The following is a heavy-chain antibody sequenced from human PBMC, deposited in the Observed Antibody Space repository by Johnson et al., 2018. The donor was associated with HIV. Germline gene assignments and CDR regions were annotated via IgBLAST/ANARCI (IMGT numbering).Heavy chain of an antibody. Sequence: QVQLVESGGGLVKPGGSLRLSCAASGFTFTDYYMTWIRQAPGKGLEWVSHISTSGGGIYYADSVQGRFTISRDNARNSLYLQMNSLRAEDTAVYYCAKLSDNDGFDIWGQGTMVTVSS. CDR2: ISTSGGGI. CDR3: AKLSDNDGFDI. CDR1: GFTFTDYY. J-gene: IGHJ3*02. V-gene: IGHV3-11*04. D-gene: IGHD6-25*01.